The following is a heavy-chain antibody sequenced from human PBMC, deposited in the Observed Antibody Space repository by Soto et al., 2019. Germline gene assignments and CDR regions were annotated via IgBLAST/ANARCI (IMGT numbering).Heavy chain of an antibody. CDR3: ARGPRYCSSTSCFSGVTWFDP. Sequence: VASVKVSCKASGYFFTSYGITWVRQAPGQGLEWMGWISPYNGNTKYAQKVQGRVTMTTDKSTSTTYVELRSLRSDDTAVYYCARGPRYCSSTSCFSGVTWFDPWGQGTLVTVSS. J-gene: IGHJ5*02. D-gene: IGHD2-2*01. CDR2: ISPYNGNT. V-gene: IGHV1-18*04. CDR1: GYFFTSYG.